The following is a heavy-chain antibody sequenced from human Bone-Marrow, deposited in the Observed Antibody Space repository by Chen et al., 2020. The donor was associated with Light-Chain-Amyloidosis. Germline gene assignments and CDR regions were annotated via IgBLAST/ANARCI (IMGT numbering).Heavy chain of an antibody. V-gene: IGHV6-1*01. D-gene: IGHD2-2*02. CDR3: ARVGYCSSTSCYNYYGMDV. Sequence: QVQLQQSGPGLVKPSQTLSLTCAISGDSVSSNSAAWNWIRQSPSRGLEWLGRTYYRSKWYNDYAVSVKSRITINPDTSKNQFSLQLNSVTPEDTAVYYCARVGYCSSTSCYNYYGMDVWGQGTTVTVSS. CDR2: TYYRSKWYN. CDR1: GDSVSSNSAA. J-gene: IGHJ6*02.